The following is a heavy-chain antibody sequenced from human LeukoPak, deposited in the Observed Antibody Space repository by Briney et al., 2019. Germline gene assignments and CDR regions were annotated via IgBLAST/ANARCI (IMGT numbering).Heavy chain of an antibody. V-gene: IGHV3-7*01. Sequence: PGESLRLSCAASGFTFSSYCMSWVRQPPGKGLEWVANIKQDGSEKYYVDSVKGRFTISTDNAKNSLYLQMNSLRAEDTAVYCCAREVGYGDYVGYWGQGTLVTVSS. CDR3: AREVGYGDYVGY. CDR1: GFTFSSYC. CDR2: IKQDGSEK. D-gene: IGHD4-17*01. J-gene: IGHJ4*02.